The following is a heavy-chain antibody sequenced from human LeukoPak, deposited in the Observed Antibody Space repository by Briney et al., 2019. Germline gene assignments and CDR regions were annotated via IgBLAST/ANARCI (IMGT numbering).Heavy chain of an antibody. CDR2: INSDGSDM. J-gene: IGHJ4*02. D-gene: IGHD1-26*01. CDR3: ARDSRWYNGRSYVDGIYY. Sequence: GGSLRLSCTDSGFSFSGYWMHWVRQAPDKGLVWVSRINSDGSDMSYADSVKGRFTISRDNAKNTVYLQMNSLRAEDTAVYYCARDSRWYNGRSYVDGIYYWGQGTLVTVSS. V-gene: IGHV3-74*01. CDR1: GFSFSGYW.